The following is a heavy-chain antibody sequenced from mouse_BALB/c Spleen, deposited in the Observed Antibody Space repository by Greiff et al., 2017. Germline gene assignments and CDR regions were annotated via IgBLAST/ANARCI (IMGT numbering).Heavy chain of an antibody. CDR3: ARSNYYRFDY. CDR1: GYSITSDYA. D-gene: IGHD2-14*01. J-gene: IGHJ2*01. CDR2: ISYSGST. Sequence: EVKLMESGPGLVKPSQSLSLTCTVTGYSITSDYAWNWIRQFPGNKLEWMGYISYSGSTSYNPSLKSRISITRDTSKNQFFLQLNSVTTEDTATYYCARSNYYRFDYWGQGTTLTVSS. V-gene: IGHV3-2*02.